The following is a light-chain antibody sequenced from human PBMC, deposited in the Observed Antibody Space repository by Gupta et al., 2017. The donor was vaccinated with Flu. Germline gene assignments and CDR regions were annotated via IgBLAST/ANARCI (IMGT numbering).Light chain of an antibody. Sequence: EVVMTQSPATLSVSPGERATLSCRASQDVSSSIAWYQQKPGQAPRLLIYDASTRATGIPARFSGTGSGTEFTLTISSLQSEDFAVYHCQHYNNWLTWTFGQGTKVEIK. CDR2: DAS. CDR1: QDVSSS. V-gene: IGKV3-15*01. CDR3: QHYNNWLTWT. J-gene: IGKJ1*01.